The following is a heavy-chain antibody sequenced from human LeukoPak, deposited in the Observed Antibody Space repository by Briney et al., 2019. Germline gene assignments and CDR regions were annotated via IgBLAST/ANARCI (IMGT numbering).Heavy chain of an antibody. Sequence: PSETLSLTCTVSGGSISSYYWSWIRQPPGKGLEWIGYIYYSGSTNYNPSLKSRVTISVDTSKNQFSLKLSSVTAADTAVYYCARSPYYYDSSGYYPYDAFDIWDQGTMVTVSS. D-gene: IGHD3-22*01. CDR2: IYYSGST. CDR1: GGSISSYY. V-gene: IGHV4-59*08. CDR3: ARSPYYYDSSGYYPYDAFDI. J-gene: IGHJ3*02.